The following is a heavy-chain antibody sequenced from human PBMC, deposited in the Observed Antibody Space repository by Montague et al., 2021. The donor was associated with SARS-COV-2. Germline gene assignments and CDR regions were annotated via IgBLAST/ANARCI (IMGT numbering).Heavy chain of an antibody. J-gene: IGHJ4*02. V-gene: IGHV4-34*01. CDR2: INHSGST. CDR3: ARGARQGYGFRLGSFDY. D-gene: IGHD3-10*01. Sequence: SETLSLTCAVYGGSFSGHYWNWIRQPPGKGLEWIGEINHSGSTNNKPSLKSRVTMSVDTSKNQFSLKLSSVTAADTAVYYCARGARQGYGFRLGSFDYWGQGTLVTVSS. CDR1: GGSFSGHY.